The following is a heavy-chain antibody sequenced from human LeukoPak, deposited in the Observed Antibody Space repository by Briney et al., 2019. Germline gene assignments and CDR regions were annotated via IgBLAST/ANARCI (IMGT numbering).Heavy chain of an antibody. D-gene: IGHD6-19*01. J-gene: IGHJ6*02. V-gene: IGHV1-2*02. CDR3: ARGLGKPVDYYYGMDV. CDR1: GYTFTGYY. Sequence: GASVKVSCKASGYTFTGYYMHWVRQAPGQGREWMGWINPNSGGTNYAQKFQGRVTMTRDTSISTAYMELSRLRSDDTAVYYCARGLGKPVDYYYGMDVWGQGTTVTVSS. CDR2: INPNSGGT.